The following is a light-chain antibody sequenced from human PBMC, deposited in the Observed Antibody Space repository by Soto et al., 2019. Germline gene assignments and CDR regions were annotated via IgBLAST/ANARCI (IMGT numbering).Light chain of an antibody. Sequence: QSALTQPASVSGSPGQSITISCTGTSSDVGGYNYVSWYHQHPGKAPKLMIYEVSNRPSGVSNRFSGSKSGNTASLTISGLHAEDEADYDCSSYTSSSTPWVFGGGTKPTAL. CDR1: SSDVGGYNY. J-gene: IGLJ3*02. CDR3: SSYTSSSTPWV. CDR2: EVS. V-gene: IGLV2-14*01.